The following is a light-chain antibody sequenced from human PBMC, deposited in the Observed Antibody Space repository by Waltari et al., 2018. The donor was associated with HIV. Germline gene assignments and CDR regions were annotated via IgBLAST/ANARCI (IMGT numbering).Light chain of an antibody. V-gene: IGLV3-21*02. CDR1: NIGRKS. CDR2: DDR. J-gene: IGLJ2*01. CDR3: QVWDSSSDPVV. Sequence: SYVLTQPPSVSVAPGQTARITCGGNNIGRKSVHWYQQKPGQAPVLVVYDDRDRPSGVPERFSGYNSGNTATLTISRVEAGDEADYYCQVWDSSSDPVVFGGGTKLTVL.